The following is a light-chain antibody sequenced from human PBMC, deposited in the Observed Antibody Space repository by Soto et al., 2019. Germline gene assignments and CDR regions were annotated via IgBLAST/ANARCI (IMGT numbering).Light chain of an antibody. Sequence: EIVLTQSPGTLSLSPGERATLSCRASQSITSNFLAWYQQKPGQAPRLLIYGASTRAAGVPDRFSGSGSGPDFTLTIIRLEPEDFAVYYCQQYGRSPLMYTFGQGTKLGVK. CDR2: GAS. CDR3: QQYGRSPLMYT. J-gene: IGKJ2*01. CDR1: QSITSNF. V-gene: IGKV3-20*01.